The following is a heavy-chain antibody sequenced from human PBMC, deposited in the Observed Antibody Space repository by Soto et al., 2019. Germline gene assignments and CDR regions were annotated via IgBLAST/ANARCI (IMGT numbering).Heavy chain of an antibody. V-gene: IGHV1-69*13. CDR2: IIPIFGTA. Sequence: SVKVSCKASGGTFSSYAISWVRQAPGQGLEWMGEIIPIFGTANYAQKFQGRVTITADESASTAYMELSSLRSEDTAVYYCARDRGPSSGYYPYWFDPWGQGTLVTVSS. D-gene: IGHD3-22*01. J-gene: IGHJ5*02. CDR3: ARDRGPSSGYYPYWFDP. CDR1: GGTFSSYA.